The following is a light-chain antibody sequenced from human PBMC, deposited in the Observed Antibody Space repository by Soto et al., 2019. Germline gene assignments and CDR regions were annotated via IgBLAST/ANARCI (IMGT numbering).Light chain of an antibody. Sequence: DIQMTQSPSFLSASVGDRVTITCRASQTIARFLNWYQHKPGKAPKLLIYDASALPRGVPSRFSGSGSGTKFTLTIASLQPDDFATYYCQQYETFSGTFGPGTKVEI. CDR1: QTIARF. J-gene: IGKJ1*01. CDR2: DAS. CDR3: QQYETFSGT. V-gene: IGKV1-5*01.